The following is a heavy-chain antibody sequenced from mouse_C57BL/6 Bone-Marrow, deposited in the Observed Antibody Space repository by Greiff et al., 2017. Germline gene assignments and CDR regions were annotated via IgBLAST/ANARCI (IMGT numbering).Heavy chain of an antibody. CDR1: GYAFSSSW. Sequence: QVQLQQSGPELVKPGASVKISCKASGYAFSSSWMNWVKQRPGKGLEWIGRIYPGDGDTNYNGKFKGKATLTADKSSSTAYMQLSSLTSEDSAVYFCARGRLRPFFAYWGQGTLVTVSA. D-gene: IGHD2-4*01. J-gene: IGHJ3*01. V-gene: IGHV1-82*01. CDR3: ARGRLRPFFAY. CDR2: IYPGDGDT.